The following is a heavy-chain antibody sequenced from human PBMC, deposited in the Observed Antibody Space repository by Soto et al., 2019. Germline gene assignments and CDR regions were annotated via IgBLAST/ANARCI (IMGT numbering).Heavy chain of an antibody. J-gene: IGHJ4*02. D-gene: IGHD5-18*01. CDR2: IIPIFGTA. CDR1: GGTFSSYA. CDR3: ATTPGYSYGIVVGYFDY. V-gene: IGHV1-69*01. Sequence: QVQLVQSGAEVKKPGSSVKFSCKASGGTFSSYAISWVRQAPGQGLEWMGGIIPIFGTANYAQKFQGRVTITADESTSTAYMELSSLRSEDTAVYYCATTPGYSYGIVVGYFDYWGQGTLVTVSS.